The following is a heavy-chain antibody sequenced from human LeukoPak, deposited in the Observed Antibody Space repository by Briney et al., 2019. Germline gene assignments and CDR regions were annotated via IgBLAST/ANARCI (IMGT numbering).Heavy chain of an antibody. J-gene: IGHJ4*02. CDR2: VSNDGRNE. Sequence: GRSLRLSCAPSGFTFSSYGIHWVRQAPGKGMEWVAVVSNDGRNEYYADSVRGRFSISRDNSKNTVYLQMNSLRAEDTAVYYCARDSASTPLDYWGQGTLVTVSS. V-gene: IGHV3-33*01. CDR1: GFTFSSYG. CDR3: ARDSASTPLDY. D-gene: IGHD1-26*01.